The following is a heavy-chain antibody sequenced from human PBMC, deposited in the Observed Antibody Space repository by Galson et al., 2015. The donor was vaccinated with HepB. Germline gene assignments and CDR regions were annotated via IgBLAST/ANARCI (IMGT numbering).Heavy chain of an antibody. Sequence: SVKVSCKASGGTFSSYAISWVRQAPGQGLEWMGGIIPIFGTANYAQKFQGRVTITADESTSTAYMELSSLRSEDTAVYYCARGGEQWLVRPYYFDYWGQGTLVTVSS. CDR2: IIPIFGTA. J-gene: IGHJ4*02. D-gene: IGHD6-19*01. V-gene: IGHV1-69*13. CDR3: ARGGEQWLVRPYYFDY. CDR1: GGTFSSYA.